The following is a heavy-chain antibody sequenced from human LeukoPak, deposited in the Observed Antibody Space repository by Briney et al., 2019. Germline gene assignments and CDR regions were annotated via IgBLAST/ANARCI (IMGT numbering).Heavy chain of an antibody. CDR3: ARAMDIGTYSSGWYFPDPTPNWFDP. J-gene: IGHJ5*02. CDR1: GYTFTSYG. D-gene: IGHD6-19*01. Sequence: SVKVSCKASGYTFTSYGISWVRQAPGQGLEWMGRIIPILGIANYAQKFQGRVTITADKSTSTAYMELSSLRSEDTAVYYCARAMDIGTYSSGWYFPDPTPNWFDPWGQGTLVTVSP. CDR2: IIPILGIA. V-gene: IGHV1-69*04.